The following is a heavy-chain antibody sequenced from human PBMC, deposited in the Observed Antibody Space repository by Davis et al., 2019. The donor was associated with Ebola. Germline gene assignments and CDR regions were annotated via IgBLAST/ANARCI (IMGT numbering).Heavy chain of an antibody. J-gene: IGHJ2*01. CDR3: ARLTYSSGWYGMGYFDL. D-gene: IGHD6-19*01. Sequence: ESLKIPCNASGYDFSNFWIARVRQMPGKGLEWRGIIHPGDSYTRYSPSFQGQVSISADKSISTAYLQWSSLKASDTAMYYCARLTYSSGWYGMGYFDLWGRGTLVTVSS. V-gene: IGHV5-51*01. CDR1: GYDFSNFW. CDR2: IHPGDSYT.